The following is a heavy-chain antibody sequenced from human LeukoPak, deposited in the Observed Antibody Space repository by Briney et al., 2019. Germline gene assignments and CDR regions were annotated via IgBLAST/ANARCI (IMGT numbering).Heavy chain of an antibody. Sequence: GGSLRLSCAASGFTFSDHYMSWIRQAPGKGLEWVSYISHTGTTMYYADSVKGRFTLSRDNARNSLYLQMNSLRAEDPAVYYCARGHWGLDSWGQGTLVSVSS. CDR1: GFTFSDHY. CDR2: ISHTGTTM. CDR3: ARGHWGLDS. V-gene: IGHV3-11*04. D-gene: IGHD7-27*01. J-gene: IGHJ4*02.